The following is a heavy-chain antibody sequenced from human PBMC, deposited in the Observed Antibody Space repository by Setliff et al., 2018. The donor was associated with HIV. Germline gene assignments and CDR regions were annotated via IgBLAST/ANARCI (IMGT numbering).Heavy chain of an antibody. J-gene: IGHJ6*03. Sequence: GPSVKVSCKASGYTFTSYAMHWVRQAPGQRLEWMGWINAGNGNTKYSQKFQGRVTITRDTSASTAYMELSSLRSEDTAVYYCARGGKFRYYYYMDVWGKGTTVTVSS. V-gene: IGHV1-3*01. D-gene: IGHD3-16*01. CDR3: ARGGKFRYYYYMDV. CDR1: GYTFTSYA. CDR2: INAGNGNT.